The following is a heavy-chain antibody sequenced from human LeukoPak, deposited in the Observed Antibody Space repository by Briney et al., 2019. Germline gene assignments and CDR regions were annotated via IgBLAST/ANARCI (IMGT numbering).Heavy chain of an antibody. V-gene: IGHV4-59*01. CDR1: GGPISSYY. Sequence: SETLSLTCTVSGGPISSYYWSWIRQPPGKGLEWIGYIYYSGCTNYNPSLKSRVTISVDTSKNQFSLKLSSVTAADTAVYYCAREIQGWVAFAIAAAGKGGYYYYYMDVWGKGTTVTVSS. D-gene: IGHD6-13*01. J-gene: IGHJ6*03. CDR2: IYYSGCT. CDR3: AREIQGWVAFAIAAAGKGGYYYYYMDV.